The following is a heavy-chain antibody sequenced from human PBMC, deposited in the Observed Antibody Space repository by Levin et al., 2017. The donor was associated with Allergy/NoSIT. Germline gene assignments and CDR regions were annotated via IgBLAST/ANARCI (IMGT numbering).Heavy chain of an antibody. Sequence: GGSLRLSCAASGFTFSSYGMHWVRQAPGKGLEWVAVIWYDGSNKYYADSVKGRFTISRDNSKNTLYLQMNSLRAEDTAVYYCARDNYNWNYEFDYWGQGTLVTVSS. J-gene: IGHJ4*02. CDR3: ARDNYNWNYEFDY. D-gene: IGHD1-7*01. V-gene: IGHV3-33*01. CDR1: GFTFSSYG. CDR2: IWYDGSNK.